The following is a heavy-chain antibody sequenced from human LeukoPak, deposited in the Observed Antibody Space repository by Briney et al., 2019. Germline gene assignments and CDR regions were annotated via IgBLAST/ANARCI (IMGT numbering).Heavy chain of an antibody. J-gene: IGHJ4*02. D-gene: IGHD3-16*01. CDR3: ARVFGLAFDY. CDR1: GGTFSSYA. CDR2: INAGNGNT. V-gene: IGHV1-3*01. Sequence: ASVKVSCKASGGTFSSYAISWVRQAPGQRLEWMGWINAGNGNTKYSQKFQGRVTITRDTSASTAYMELSSLRSEDTAVYYCARVFGLAFDYWGQGTLVTVSS.